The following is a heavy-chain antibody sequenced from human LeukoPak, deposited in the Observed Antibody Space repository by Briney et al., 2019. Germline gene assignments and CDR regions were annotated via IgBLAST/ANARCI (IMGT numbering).Heavy chain of an antibody. CDR1: GGSISSGDYY. D-gene: IGHD7-27*01. J-gene: IGHJ6*03. CDR3: ARLRGWGYYYYYMDV. Sequence: SQTLSLTCTVSGGSISSGDYYWSWIRQPPGKGLEWIGSIYYSGSTYYNPSLKSRVTISVDTSKHQFSLKLSSVTAADTAVYYCARLRGWGYYYYYMDVWGKGTTVTVSS. CDR2: IYYSGST. V-gene: IGHV4-39*01.